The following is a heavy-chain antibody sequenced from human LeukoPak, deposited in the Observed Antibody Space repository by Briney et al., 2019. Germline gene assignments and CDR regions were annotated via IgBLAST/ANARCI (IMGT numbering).Heavy chain of an antibody. Sequence: GGSLRLSCAASGWMHWVRQAPGKGLVWVSGINHDGTGTYYADSVKGRFTISRDNAKNTVYLQMNSLSAEDTAVYYCARSIDYWGQGTLVTVSS. CDR3: ARSIDY. V-gene: IGHV3-74*01. J-gene: IGHJ4*02. CDR2: INHDGTGT. CDR1: GW.